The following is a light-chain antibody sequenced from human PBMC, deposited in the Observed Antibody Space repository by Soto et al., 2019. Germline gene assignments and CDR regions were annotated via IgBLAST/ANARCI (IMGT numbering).Light chain of an antibody. Sequence: EIVMTQSPATLSVSPGDRATLSCWASQSVSGNLAWYQQKPGQAPRLLISGASTRATGIPARFSGSGSGTEFTLTISSLQSEDFAVYYCQQYNTWPLITFGQGTRLEIK. J-gene: IGKJ5*01. V-gene: IGKV3-15*01. CDR1: QSVSGN. CDR3: QQYNTWPLIT. CDR2: GAS.